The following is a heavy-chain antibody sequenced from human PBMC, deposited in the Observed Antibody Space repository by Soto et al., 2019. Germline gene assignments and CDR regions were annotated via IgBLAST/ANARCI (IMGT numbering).Heavy chain of an antibody. CDR2: INPNSGGT. CDR3: ARGMRTGTYYDFWSGEGDDAFDI. D-gene: IGHD3-3*01. V-gene: IGHV1-2*04. CDR1: GYTFTGYY. Sequence: ASVKVSCKASGYTFTGYYMHWVRQAPGQGLEWMGWINPNSGGTNCAQKFQGWVTMTRDTSISTAYMELSRLRSDDTAVYYCARGMRTGTYYDFWSGEGDDAFDIWGQGTMVTVSS. J-gene: IGHJ3*02.